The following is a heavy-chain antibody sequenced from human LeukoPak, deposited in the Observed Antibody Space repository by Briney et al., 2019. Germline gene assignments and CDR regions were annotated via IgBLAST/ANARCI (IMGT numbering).Heavy chain of an antibody. D-gene: IGHD3-22*01. V-gene: IGHV3-21*01. Sequence: GGSLRLSCAASGFTFSSYSMNWVRQAPGKGLEWVSSISSSSSYIYYADSVKGRFTISRDNAKNSLYLQMNSLRAEDTAVYYCARGVHDSSGYYSLYWYYYMDVWSKGTTVTVSS. CDR3: ARGVHDSSGYYSLYWYYYMDV. CDR2: ISSSSSYI. CDR1: GFTFSSYS. J-gene: IGHJ6*03.